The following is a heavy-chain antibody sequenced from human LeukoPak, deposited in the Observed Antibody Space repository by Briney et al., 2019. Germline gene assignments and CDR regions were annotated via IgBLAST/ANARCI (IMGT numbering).Heavy chain of an antibody. Sequence: GGSLRLSCAASGFTFSSYAMSWVRQAPGKGLEWVSAISGSGGSTYYAYSVKGRFTISRDNSKNTLYLQMNSLRAEDTAVYYCAKDLGEWLVHFWGQGTLVTVSS. D-gene: IGHD6-19*01. CDR3: AKDLGEWLVHF. J-gene: IGHJ4*02. CDR1: GFTFSSYA. V-gene: IGHV3-23*01. CDR2: ISGSGGST.